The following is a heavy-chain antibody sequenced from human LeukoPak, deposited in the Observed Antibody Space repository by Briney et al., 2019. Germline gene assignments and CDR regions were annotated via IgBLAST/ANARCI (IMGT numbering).Heavy chain of an antibody. CDR1: GYSISSGYY. CDR2: IYHSGST. J-gene: IGHJ4*02. CDR3: AREPYCSGGSCYSY. Sequence: PTETLSLTCAVSGYSISSGYYWGWIRQPPGKGLEWIGSIYHSGSTNYNPSLKSRVTISVDTSKNQFSLKLSSVTAADTAVYYCAREPYCSGGSCYSYWGQGTLVTVSS. D-gene: IGHD2-15*01. V-gene: IGHV4-38-2*02.